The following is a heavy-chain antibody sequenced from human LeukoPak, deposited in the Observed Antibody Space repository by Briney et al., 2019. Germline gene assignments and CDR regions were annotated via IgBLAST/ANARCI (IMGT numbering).Heavy chain of an antibody. J-gene: IGHJ6*03. V-gene: IGHV4-59*01. Sequence: SETLSLTCTVSGGSITMYYWTWIRQPPGKGLEWIGYVDHTGSTKFNPSLNGRVSISRDTSNNSFSLRLRSVTAADTAVYFCARGRVSSSTWYSTYYYFFYMDFWGKGTTVTVSS. CDR2: VDHTGST. CDR3: ARGRVSSSTWYSTYYYFFYMDF. D-gene: IGHD4-11*01. CDR1: GGSITMYY.